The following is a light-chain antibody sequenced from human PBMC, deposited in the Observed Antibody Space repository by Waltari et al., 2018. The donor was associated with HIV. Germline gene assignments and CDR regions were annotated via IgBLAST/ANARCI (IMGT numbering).Light chain of an antibody. J-gene: IGLJ2*01. Sequence: QSVLTQPPSVSAAPGQKVTISCSGSSSNIGSNNVSWYQQLPGTAPKFLIYDNNKRPSGIPDRFSGSKSGTSATLGITGLQTGDEADYYCATWDSSLSAVVFGGGTKLTVL. V-gene: IGLV1-51*01. CDR2: DNN. CDR1: SSNIGSNN. CDR3: ATWDSSLSAVV.